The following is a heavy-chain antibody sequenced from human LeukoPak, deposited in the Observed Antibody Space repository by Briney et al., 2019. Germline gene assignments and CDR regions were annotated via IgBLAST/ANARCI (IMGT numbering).Heavy chain of an antibody. Sequence: ASVKVSCKASGYTFTSYYMHWVRQAPGQGLEWMGIINPSGGSTSYAQKFQGRVTMTRDMSTSTAYMELSSLRSEDTAVYYCARFSGSYYEVERNWFDPWGQGTLVTVSS. D-gene: IGHD1-26*01. J-gene: IGHJ5*02. V-gene: IGHV1-46*01. CDR1: GYTFTSYY. CDR2: INPSGGST. CDR3: ARFSGSYYEVERNWFDP.